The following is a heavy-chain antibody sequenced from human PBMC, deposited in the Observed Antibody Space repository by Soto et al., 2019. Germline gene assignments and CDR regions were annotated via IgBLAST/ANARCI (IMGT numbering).Heavy chain of an antibody. V-gene: IGHV3-7*01. Sequence: EVHLEQAGGGLVQVGGSLRLSCAASGFSFSSYWLSWVRQAPGKGPEWVANIKQDGSEKYYVDSVQGRFTISRDNAKNSLYLQMNSLRAEDTAVYYCVRPHWSGYYSFDDWGQGTLVTVSS. CDR3: VRPHWSGYYSFDD. D-gene: IGHD3-3*01. J-gene: IGHJ4*02. CDR1: GFSFSSYW. CDR2: IKQDGSEK.